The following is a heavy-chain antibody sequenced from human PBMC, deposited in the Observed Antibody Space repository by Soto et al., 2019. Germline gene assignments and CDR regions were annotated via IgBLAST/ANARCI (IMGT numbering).Heavy chain of an antibody. CDR1: GGCISSYY. CDR3: ASEGRYYDSSGYYRWFDP. D-gene: IGHD3-22*01. J-gene: IGHJ5*02. Sequence: PSETLSLTCTVSGGCISSYYWSWIRQPPGKGLEWIGYIYYSGSTNYNPSLESRVTISVDTSKNQFSLKLSSVTAADTAVYYFASEGRYYDSSGYYRWFDPWGQGTLVT. V-gene: IGHV4-59*01. CDR2: IYYSGST.